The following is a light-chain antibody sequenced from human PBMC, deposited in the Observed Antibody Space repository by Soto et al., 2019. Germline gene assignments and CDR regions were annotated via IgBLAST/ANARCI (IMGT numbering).Light chain of an antibody. CDR3: QQISTYPST. J-gene: IGKJ4*01. V-gene: IGKV1-9*01. CDR2: DAS. CDR1: QGIGSY. Sequence: IQLTQSPSSLSASVGDRVTITCRASQGIGSYLAWYQQKPGEAPKLLIFDASTLQSGVPSRFSGSGSGTDFTLTISSLQAEDFATYYCQQISTYPSTFGGGTKVDIK.